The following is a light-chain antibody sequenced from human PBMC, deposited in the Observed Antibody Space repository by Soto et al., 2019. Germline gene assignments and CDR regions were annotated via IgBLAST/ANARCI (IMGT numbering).Light chain of an antibody. CDR3: QQYSHLPYT. CDR1: QDIGKY. Sequence: DIQMTQSPSSLSASIGDRVTITCQASQDIGKYLNWYQKKPGQAPKLLIYDASNLRGGVPPRFRGIGSGTVFHLTISSLQPEDIATYYCQQYSHLPYTLGQGTQLDIK. J-gene: IGKJ2*01. V-gene: IGKV1-33*01. CDR2: DAS.